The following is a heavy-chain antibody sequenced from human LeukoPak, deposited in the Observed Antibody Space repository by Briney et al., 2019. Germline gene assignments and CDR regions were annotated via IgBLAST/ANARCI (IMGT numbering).Heavy chain of an antibody. Sequence: PSETLSLTCTVSGASISSAVYYWGWIRQPPGKGLEWIGSIYYSENTYYNPSLKSRVTTSSDTSKNQFSLKMNSVTAADTAVYYRARQINGDYFDSWGPGTVVTVSS. V-gene: IGHV4-39*01. D-gene: IGHD4-17*01. CDR1: GASISSAVYY. J-gene: IGHJ4*02. CDR3: ARQINGDYFDS. CDR2: IYYSENT.